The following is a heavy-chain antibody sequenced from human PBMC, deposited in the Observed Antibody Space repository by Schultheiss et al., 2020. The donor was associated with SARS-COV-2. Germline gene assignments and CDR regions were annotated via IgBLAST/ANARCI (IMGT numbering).Heavy chain of an antibody. CDR1: GGCISSSNW. CDR3: ARANFPRTSSWYFVPRVGINHGMDV. Sequence: GSLRLSCAVSGGCISSSNWWSWVRQPPGKGLEWIGYIYYSGSTYYNPSLKSRVTISVDTSKNQFSLKLSSVTAADTAVYYCARANFPRTSSWYFVPRVGINHGMDVWGQGTTVTVSS. D-gene: IGHD6-13*01. V-gene: IGHV4-4*02. J-gene: IGHJ6*02. CDR2: IYYSGST.